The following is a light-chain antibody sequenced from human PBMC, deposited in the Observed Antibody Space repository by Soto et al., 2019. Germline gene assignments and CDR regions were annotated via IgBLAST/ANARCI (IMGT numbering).Light chain of an antibody. Sequence: IQLTQSPSSLSASVGDRVTITCRASQGIASYLAWYQEKPGEAPKLLIYAASTLQSGVPSRFSGSGSGTDFTLTISSLQAEDLATYYCQQLNNYPITFGQGTRLEIK. CDR2: AAS. CDR1: QGIASY. CDR3: QQLNNYPIT. V-gene: IGKV1-9*01. J-gene: IGKJ5*01.